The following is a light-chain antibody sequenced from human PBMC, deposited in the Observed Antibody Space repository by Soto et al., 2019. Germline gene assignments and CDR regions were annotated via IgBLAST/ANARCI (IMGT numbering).Light chain of an antibody. CDR2: GAS. CDR3: QQYNNWPLWT. J-gene: IGKJ1*01. V-gene: IGKV3-15*01. CDR1: QSVSSD. Sequence: EMVMTQSRATLSVSPGERATLSCRASQSVSSDLAWYQQKPGQAPRLLIYGASTRATGIPARFSGSGSGTEFTLTISSLQSEDFAVYYCQQYNNWPLWTFGQGTKV.